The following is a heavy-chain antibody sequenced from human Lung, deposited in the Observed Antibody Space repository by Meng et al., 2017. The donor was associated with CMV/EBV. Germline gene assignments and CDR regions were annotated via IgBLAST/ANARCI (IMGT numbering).Heavy chain of an antibody. CDR3: AKNGRQEVFWSRYYIDDGYFDL. CDR2: ISYDGTNE. V-gene: IGHV3-30-3*01. J-gene: IGHJ2*01. CDR1: GFTFTNYA. Sequence: SXAASGFTFTNYAMHWVRQAPGKGLEWVAFISYDGTNENYADSVKGRFTISRDNSKNSLYLQMNSLRAEDTAMYYCAKNGRQEVFWSRYYIDDGYFDLWXRGTXVTVAS. D-gene: IGHD3-3*01.